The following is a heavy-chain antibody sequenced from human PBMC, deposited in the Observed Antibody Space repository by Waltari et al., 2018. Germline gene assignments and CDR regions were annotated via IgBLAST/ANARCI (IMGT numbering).Heavy chain of an antibody. CDR1: GGSLSSHY. CDR2: INDSGTT. Sequence: QVQLQQSGPGLVKPSETLSLTCIVSGGSLSSHYWTWIRQSPRQGLEWIGYINDSGTTYYNPSLKSRLSISLDTSKNQFSLTLTSVTAADTAVYYCAGAYGYYYYYMDVWGKGTTVTVSS. CDR3: AGAYGYYYYYMDV. V-gene: IGHV4-59*11. J-gene: IGHJ6*03. D-gene: IGHD3-16*01.